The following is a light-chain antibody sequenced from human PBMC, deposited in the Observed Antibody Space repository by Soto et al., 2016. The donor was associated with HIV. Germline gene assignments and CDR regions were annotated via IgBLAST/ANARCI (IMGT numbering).Light chain of an antibody. CDR3: NSRDSSGLHLGV. CDR1: TLRNYY. J-gene: IGLJ1*01. Sequence: SSELTQEPAVSVALGQTVTITCQGDTLRNYYASWYQQKPGQAPLLVVSGKTTGPQGSQTDSQAPIQAEDDADYYCNSRDSSGLHLGVFGSGTKVTVL. V-gene: IGLV3-19*01. CDR2: GKT.